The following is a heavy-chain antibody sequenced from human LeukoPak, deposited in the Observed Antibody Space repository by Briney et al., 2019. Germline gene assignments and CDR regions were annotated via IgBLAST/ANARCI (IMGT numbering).Heavy chain of an antibody. CDR2: IYSGGST. D-gene: IGHD5-12*01. CDR3: AGGDGYNHFFDY. J-gene: IGHJ4*02. Sequence: QSGGSLRLSCAASEFTVSGNYMNWVRQAPGKGLEWVSVIYSGGSTYYADSVKGRFTISRDTSKSTVYLQMDSLRAEDTAVYYCAGGDGYNHFFDYWGQGTLVTVSS. V-gene: IGHV3-53*01. CDR1: EFTVSGNY.